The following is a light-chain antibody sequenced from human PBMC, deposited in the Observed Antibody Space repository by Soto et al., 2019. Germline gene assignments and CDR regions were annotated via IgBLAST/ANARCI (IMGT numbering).Light chain of an antibody. CDR1: QSLLYSNGYNY. CDR3: MQALQTPFT. CDR2: LGS. V-gene: IGKV2-28*01. J-gene: IGKJ3*01. Sequence: DVAMTQSPLSLPVTPGEPASISCRSSQSLLYSNGYNYLDWYVQKPGQSPQLLIYLGSYRASGVPDRLSGSGSGTDFTLKISRVEAEDVGVYYCMQALQTPFTFGPGTKVDIK.